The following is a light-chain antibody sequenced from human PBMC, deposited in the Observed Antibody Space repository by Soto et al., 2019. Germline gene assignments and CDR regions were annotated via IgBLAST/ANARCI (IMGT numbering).Light chain of an antibody. V-gene: IGKV1-5*03. CDR1: QTISSW. Sequence: RMTQSQSSLSASTGDRVTITCRASQTISSWLAWYQQKPGKAPKLLIYKASTLKSGVPSRFSGSGSGTEFTLTISSLQSEDFAVYYCQQYNNWPRTFGQGSNVDVK. CDR3: QQYNNWPRT. J-gene: IGKJ1*01. CDR2: KAS.